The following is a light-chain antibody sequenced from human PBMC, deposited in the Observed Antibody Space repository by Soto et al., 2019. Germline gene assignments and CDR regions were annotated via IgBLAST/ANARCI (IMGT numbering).Light chain of an antibody. CDR3: QHYNSYSEA. CDR1: QSISSY. J-gene: IGKJ1*01. V-gene: IGKV1-9*01. Sequence: DIQMTQSPSSLSASVGYIVTITFRASQSISSYLNWYQQKPGKAPKLLIYAASTLQSGVPSRFSGSGSGTEFTLTISSLQPDDFATYYCQHYNSYSEAFGQGTKVDNK. CDR2: AAS.